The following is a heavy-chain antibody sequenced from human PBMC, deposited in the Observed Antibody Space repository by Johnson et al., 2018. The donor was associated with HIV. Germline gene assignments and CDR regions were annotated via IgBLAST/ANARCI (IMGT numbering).Heavy chain of an antibody. D-gene: IGHD6-19*01. CDR2: IRYDGSSK. CDR1: GFTFSSYG. Sequence: QVQLVESGGGVVQPGGSLRLYCVASGFTFSSYGMYWVRQAPGKGLEWVAFIRYDGSSKYSADSVKGRFTISRDNSKNTLYLQMNSLRAEDTAVYYCAKGKPSGIAVHDAFDIWGQGTMVTVSS. CDR3: AKGKPSGIAVHDAFDI. V-gene: IGHV3-30*02. J-gene: IGHJ3*02.